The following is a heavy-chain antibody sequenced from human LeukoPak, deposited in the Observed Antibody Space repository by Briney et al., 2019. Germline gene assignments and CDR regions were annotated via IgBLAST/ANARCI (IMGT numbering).Heavy chain of an antibody. V-gene: IGHV3-74*01. D-gene: IGHD3-3*01. Sequence: GGSLRLSCAASGFTFSSYWMHWVRQAPGKGLVWVSRINFDGITTTYADSVKGRFTISRDNAKNTLYLQMNSLRAEDTAVYYCARDYFWSGYGAFDLWGQGTLVTVSP. J-gene: IGHJ4*02. CDR1: GFTFSSYW. CDR2: INFDGITT. CDR3: ARDYFWSGYGAFDL.